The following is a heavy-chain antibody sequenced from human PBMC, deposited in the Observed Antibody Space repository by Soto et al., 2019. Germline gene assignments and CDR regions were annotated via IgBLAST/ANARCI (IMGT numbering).Heavy chain of an antibody. CDR1: GFTVSSRDNHA. J-gene: IGHJ4*02. CDR2: ISSDGSNR. V-gene: IGHV3-23*01. Sequence: GGSLRLSCAASGFTVSSRDNHAMSWVRQAPGKGPEWISTISSDGSNRHYADSVLGRFTISRDSSRNTVDLLMNRLRVEDTARYFCVSWVSVHFDHWGPGTLVTV. CDR3: VSWVSVHFDH. D-gene: IGHD3-9*01.